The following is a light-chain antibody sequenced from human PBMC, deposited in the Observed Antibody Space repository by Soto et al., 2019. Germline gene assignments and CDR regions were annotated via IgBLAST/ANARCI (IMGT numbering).Light chain of an antibody. CDR2: DAS. Sequence: DIQMTQSPSALSASVGDRATITCRASQSISSWLAWYQQKPGKAPKLLIYDASTLQSGVPSRFSGSGSGTEFTLTISSLQPDDFATYYCQHYNSYFGGGTKVDIK. CDR3: QHYNSY. J-gene: IGKJ4*01. CDR1: QSISSW. V-gene: IGKV1-5*01.